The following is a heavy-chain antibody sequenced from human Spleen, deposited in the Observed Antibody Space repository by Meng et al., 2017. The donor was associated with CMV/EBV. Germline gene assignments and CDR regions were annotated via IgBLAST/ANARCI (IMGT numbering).Heavy chain of an antibody. D-gene: IGHD3-3*01. V-gene: IGHV3-48*03. CDR2: ISNSGSNI. Sequence: GGSLRLSCAASGFTFSSYEMNWVRQAPGKGLEWVSYISNSGSNIYYTDSVKGRFTISRDNAKNSLFLQMNRLRAEDTAVYYCARAVDPTYYDFWSGYKSPIFRDEGYYGMDVWGQGTTVTVSS. J-gene: IGHJ6*02. CDR3: ARAVDPTYYDFWSGYKSPIFRDEGYYGMDV. CDR1: GFTFSSYE.